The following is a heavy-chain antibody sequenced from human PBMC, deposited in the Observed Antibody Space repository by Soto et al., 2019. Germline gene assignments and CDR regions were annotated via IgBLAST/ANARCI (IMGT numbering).Heavy chain of an antibody. CDR3: ARVDGYTYPNDY. Sequence: KSGGSLRLSCAASGFTFSNYGMSWVRQAPGKGLEWVSSITSESSYIYYADSLKGRFTISRDNAKNSLYLQMNSLRAEDTAVYYCARVDGYTYPNDYWGQGTLVTVSS. V-gene: IGHV3-21*01. J-gene: IGHJ4*02. CDR2: ITSESSYI. D-gene: IGHD5-12*01. CDR1: GFTFSNYG.